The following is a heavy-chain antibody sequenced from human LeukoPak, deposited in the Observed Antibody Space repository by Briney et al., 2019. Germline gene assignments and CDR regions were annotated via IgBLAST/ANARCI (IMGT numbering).Heavy chain of an antibody. CDR1: GGSFSGYY. CDR3: AGGVQDSSGYYYLWFDP. J-gene: IGHJ5*02. V-gene: IGHV4-34*01. CDR2: INHSGST. Sequence: SETLSLTCAVYGGSFSGYYWSWIRQPPGKGLEWIGEINHSGSTNYNPSLKSRVTISVDTSKNQFSLKLSSVTAADTAVYYCAGGVQDSSGYYYLWFDPWGQGTLVTVSS. D-gene: IGHD3-22*01.